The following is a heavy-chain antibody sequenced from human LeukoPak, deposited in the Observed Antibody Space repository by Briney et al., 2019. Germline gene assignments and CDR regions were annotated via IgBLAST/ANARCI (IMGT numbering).Heavy chain of an antibody. D-gene: IGHD3-22*01. Sequence: GGSLRLSCAVSGSTFSGHWMFWVRQAPGKGLEWVSSTNSDGSSRGYTDSVKGRFTVSRDNAKNTLYLQMNSLRAEDTAVYYCAKAYYYDSSGYYDRFDYWGQGTLVTVSS. CDR2: TNSDGSSR. J-gene: IGHJ4*02. CDR1: GSTFSGHW. CDR3: AKAYYYDSSGYYDRFDY. V-gene: IGHV3-74*01.